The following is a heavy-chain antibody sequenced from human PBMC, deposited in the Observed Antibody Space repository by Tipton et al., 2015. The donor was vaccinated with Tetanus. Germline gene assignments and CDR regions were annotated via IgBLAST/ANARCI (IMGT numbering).Heavy chain of an antibody. J-gene: IGHJ4*02. V-gene: IGHV4-59*01. D-gene: IGHD3-3*01. CDR1: GGSMSNNY. CDR3: ARADYNFAKKGPFDS. Sequence: TLSLTCTVSGGSMSNNYWSWTRQPPGKGLEWIAYIFHSGSTNYSPSLKSRVAISMDTSKNQISLKLSSVTAADTAVYYCARADYNFAKKGPFDSWGQGTQVIVS. CDR2: IFHSGST.